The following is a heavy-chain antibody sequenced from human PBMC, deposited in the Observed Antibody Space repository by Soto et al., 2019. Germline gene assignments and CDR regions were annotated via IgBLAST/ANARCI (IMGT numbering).Heavy chain of an antibody. D-gene: IGHD3-22*01. V-gene: IGHV1-3*01. CDR2: INAGNGNT. CDR3: AKDSYYYDRSGYPHYYHYGMDV. Sequence: ASVKVSCKASGYTFTSYAMHWVRQAPGQRLEWMGWINAGNGNTKYSQKFQGRVTITRDTSASTAYMELSSLRSEDTAVYYCAKDSYYYDRSGYPHYYHYGMDVWGQGTTVPVSS. CDR1: GYTFTSYA. J-gene: IGHJ6*02.